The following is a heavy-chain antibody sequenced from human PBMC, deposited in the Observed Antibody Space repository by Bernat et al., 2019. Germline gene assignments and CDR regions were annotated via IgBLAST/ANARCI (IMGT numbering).Heavy chain of an antibody. V-gene: IGHV1-69*04. D-gene: IGHD1-26*01. CDR3: ARDGWELFKFWFDP. CDR2: IIPILGIA. Sequence: QVQLVQSGAEVKKPGSSVKVSCKASGGTFSSYAISWVRQAPGQGLEWMGRIIPILGIANYAQKFQGRVTITADKSTSTAYMELSSLRSEDTAVYYCARDGWELFKFWFDPLGQGTLVTVSS. CDR1: GGTFSSYA. J-gene: IGHJ5*02.